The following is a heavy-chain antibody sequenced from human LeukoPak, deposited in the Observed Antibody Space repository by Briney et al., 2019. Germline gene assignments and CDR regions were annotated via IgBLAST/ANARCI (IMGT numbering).Heavy chain of an antibody. CDR1: GFTFSSYA. CDR3: ARAQGGYCSSTSCYRYFDY. J-gene: IGHJ4*02. V-gene: IGHV3-30-3*01. CDR2: ISYDGGNK. Sequence: GGSLRLSCAASGFTFSSYAMHWVRQAPGKGLEWVAVISYDGGNKYYADSVKGRFTISRDNSKNTLYLQMNSLRAEDTAVYYCARAQGGYCSSTSCYRYFDYWGQGTLVTVSS. D-gene: IGHD2-2*01.